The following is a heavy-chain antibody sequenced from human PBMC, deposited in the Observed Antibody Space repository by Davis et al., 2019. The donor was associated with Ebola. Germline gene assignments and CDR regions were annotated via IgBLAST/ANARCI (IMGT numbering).Heavy chain of an antibody. J-gene: IGHJ3*02. V-gene: IGHV3-33*01. CDR3: ARDRGRWLQFGLDAFEI. CDR1: GFTFSSSG. CDR2: IWYDGSRR. D-gene: IGHD5-24*01. Sequence: GGSLRLSCAASGFTFSSSGMHWVRQAPGKGLEWVAVIWYDGSRRYYADSVKGRFTISRDNSKNTVYLQMNSLRAEDTAVYYCARDRGRWLQFGLDAFEIWGQGTMVTVSS.